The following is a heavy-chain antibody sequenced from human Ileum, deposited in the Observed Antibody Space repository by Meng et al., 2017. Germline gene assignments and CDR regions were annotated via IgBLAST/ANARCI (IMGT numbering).Heavy chain of an antibody. V-gene: IGHV4-4*02. J-gene: IGHJ4*02. CDR1: GGSSSSSNW. Sequence: VRLQDSGPGLGKPSGTLSLSCAGSGGSSSSSNWWSWVRQPPGKGLEWIGEIYHSGSTNYNPSLKSRVTISVDKSKNQFSLKLSSVTAADTAVYYCASLRYNWNYSADYWGQGTLVTVSS. D-gene: IGHD1-7*01. CDR3: ASLRYNWNYSADY. CDR2: IYHSGST.